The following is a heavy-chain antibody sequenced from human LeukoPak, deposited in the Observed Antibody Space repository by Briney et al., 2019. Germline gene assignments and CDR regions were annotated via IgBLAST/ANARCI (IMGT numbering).Heavy chain of an antibody. CDR3: AAQGGSGDLRY. CDR1: GFTFSNTW. D-gene: IGHD4-17*01. V-gene: IGHV3-15*01. Sequence: GGSLRLSCAASGFTFSNTWMNWVRQAPGKGLEWVGRIKRIIDGGTTDYAAPVKGRFTVSRDDSINTLYMQMSSLKTDDTAVYYCAAQGGSGDLRYWGQGTLVTVSS. CDR2: IKRIIDGGTT. J-gene: IGHJ4*02.